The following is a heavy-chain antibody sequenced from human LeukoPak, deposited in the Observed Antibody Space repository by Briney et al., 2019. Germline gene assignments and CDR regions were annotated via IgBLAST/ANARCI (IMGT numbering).Heavy chain of an antibody. CDR2: INHSGST. V-gene: IGHV4-34*01. D-gene: IGHD4-17*01. Sequence: SETLSLTCAVYGGSFSGYYWSWIRQPPGKGLEWIGEINHSGSTNYNPSLRSRVTISVDTSKNQFSLKLSSVTAADTAVYYCARGGKHGRTVANDYWGQGTLVTVSS. J-gene: IGHJ4*02. CDR3: ARGGKHGRTVANDY. CDR1: GGSFSGYY.